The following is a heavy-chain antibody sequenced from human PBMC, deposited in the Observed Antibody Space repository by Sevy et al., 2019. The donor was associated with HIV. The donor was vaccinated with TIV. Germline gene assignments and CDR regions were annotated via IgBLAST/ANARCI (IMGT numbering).Heavy chain of an antibody. CDR3: AKEVYGGIAAAGTGEFDP. D-gene: IGHD6-13*01. V-gene: IGHV3-9*01. Sequence: SLRLSCAASGFTFDDYAMHWVRQAPGKGLEWVSGISWKSGSIGYADSVKGRFTISRDNAKNSLYLQTNSLRADDTALYYCAKEVYGGIAAAGTGEFDPWGQGTLVTVSS. CDR2: ISWKSGSI. CDR1: GFTFDDYA. J-gene: IGHJ5*02.